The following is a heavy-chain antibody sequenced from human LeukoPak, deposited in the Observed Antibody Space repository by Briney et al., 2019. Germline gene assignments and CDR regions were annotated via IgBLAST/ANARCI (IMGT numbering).Heavy chain of an antibody. V-gene: IGHV1-8*01. Sequence: ASVKVSCKASGYTFTSYDINCVRQATGQGREWMGWMNPNSGNTGYAQKFQGRVTMTRNTSISTAYMELSSLRSEDTAVYYCASGYYDSSGLPLDYWGQGTLVTVSS. CDR2: MNPNSGNT. J-gene: IGHJ4*02. D-gene: IGHD3-22*01. CDR3: ASGYYDSSGLPLDY. CDR1: GYTFTSYD.